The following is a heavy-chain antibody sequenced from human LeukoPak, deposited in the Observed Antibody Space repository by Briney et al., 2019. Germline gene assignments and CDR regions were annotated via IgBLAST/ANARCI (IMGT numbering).Heavy chain of an antibody. D-gene: IGHD3-3*01. CDR1: GYTFTSYG. CDR3: ARDSDFWSGYSFYYYGMDV. CDR2: ISAYNGNT. J-gene: IGHJ6*02. Sequence: GASVKVSCKASGYTFTSYGISWVRQAPGQGLEWMGWISAYNGNTNYAQKLQGRVTMTTDTSTSTAYMELRSLRSDDTAVYYCARDSDFWSGYSFYYYGMDVWGQGTTVTVSS. V-gene: IGHV1-18*01.